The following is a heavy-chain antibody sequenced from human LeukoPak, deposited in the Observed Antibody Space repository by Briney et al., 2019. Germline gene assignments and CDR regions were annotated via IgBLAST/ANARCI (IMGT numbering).Heavy chain of an antibody. CDR3: ARAKDDSGSYFAY. V-gene: IGHV1-46*01. CDR1: GYTFTNYY. CDR2: INPSGGGT. J-gene: IGHJ4*02. D-gene: IGHD1-26*01. Sequence: GASVKVSCKASGYTFTNYYMHWVRQAPGQGLEWMGIINPSGGGTSYAQKFQGRLTMTRDTSTTTVYMELSSLRSDDTAVYYCARAKDDSGSYFAYWGQGTLVTVSS.